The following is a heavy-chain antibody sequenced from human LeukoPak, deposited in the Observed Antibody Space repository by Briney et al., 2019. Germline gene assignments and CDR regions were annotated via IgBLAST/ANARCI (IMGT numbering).Heavy chain of an antibody. CDR1: GFTLSSSW. Sequence: GGSLRLSCAASGFTLSSSWMTWVRQAPGKGLEWVANIKQDGSEKHHVDSVKGRFTISRDNVKDSMYLQMNSLRVEETAIHYCEWDLFWYYWGQGTLVTVS. J-gene: IGHJ4*02. V-gene: IGHV3-7*04. CDR3: EWDLFWYY. D-gene: IGHD2-8*02. CDR2: IKQDGSEK.